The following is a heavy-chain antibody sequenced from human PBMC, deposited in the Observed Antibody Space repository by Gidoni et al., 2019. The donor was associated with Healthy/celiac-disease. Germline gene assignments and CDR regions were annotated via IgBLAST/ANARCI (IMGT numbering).Heavy chain of an antibody. V-gene: IGHV4-34*01. J-gene: IGHJ6*02. CDR3: ARVRSTSGGYYYYGMDV. CDR2: INHSGST. D-gene: IGHD2-2*01. CDR1: GGSFSGYY. Sequence: QVQLQQWGAGLLKPSETLSLTCAVYGGSFSGYYWSWIRQPPGKGLEWIGEINHSGSTNYNPTLKSRVTISVDTSKNQFSLKLSSVTAADTAVYYCARVRSTSGGYYYYGMDVWGQGTTVTVSS.